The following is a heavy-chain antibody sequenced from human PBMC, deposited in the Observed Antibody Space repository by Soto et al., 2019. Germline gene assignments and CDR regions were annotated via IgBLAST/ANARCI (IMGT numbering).Heavy chain of an antibody. J-gene: IGHJ5*02. CDR2: ISGSGGST. CDR1: GFTFSSYA. CDR3: AKDRGLWFGEVENWFDP. V-gene: IGHV3-23*01. Sequence: GGSLRLSCAASGFTFSSYAMSWVRQAPGKGLEWVSAISGSGGSTYYADSVKGRFTISRDNSKNTLYLQMNSLRAEDTAVYYCAKDRGLWFGEVENWFDPWGQGNLVTVS. D-gene: IGHD3-10*01.